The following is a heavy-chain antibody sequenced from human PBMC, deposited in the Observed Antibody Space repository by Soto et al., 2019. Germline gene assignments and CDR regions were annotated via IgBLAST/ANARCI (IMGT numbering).Heavy chain of an antibody. Sequence: AETLSLTCTVSGGSISSYYWSWIRQPPGKGLEWIGYIYYSGITNYNPSLKSRVTISVDTSKNQLSLKLSSVTAADTAVYYCARDLANSSQYYFDYWGQGPRVTVST. V-gene: IGHV4-59*01. CDR2: IYYSGIT. CDR3: ARDLANSSQYYFDY. D-gene: IGHD4-4*01. CDR1: GGSISSYY. J-gene: IGHJ4*02.